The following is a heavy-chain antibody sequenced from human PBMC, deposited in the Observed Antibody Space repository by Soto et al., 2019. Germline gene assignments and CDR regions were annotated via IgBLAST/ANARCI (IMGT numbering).Heavy chain of an antibody. Sequence: SGPTLVNPTETLTLTCTVSGFSLSNARMGVSRIRQPPGKALEWLAHIFSNDEKSYSTSLKSRLTISKDTSKSQVVLTMTNMDPVDTATYYCARIRGIAAAGTGYYYYYGMDVWGQGTTVTVSS. CDR2: IFSNDEK. CDR1: GFSLSNARMG. J-gene: IGHJ6*02. D-gene: IGHD6-13*01. CDR3: ARIRGIAAAGTGYYYYYGMDV. V-gene: IGHV2-26*01.